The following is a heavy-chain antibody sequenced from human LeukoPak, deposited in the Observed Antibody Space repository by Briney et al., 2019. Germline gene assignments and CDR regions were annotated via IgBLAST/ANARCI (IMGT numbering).Heavy chain of an antibody. Sequence: ASVKVSCKASRYTFTGYYMHWVRQAPGQGLEWMGWINPNSGGTNYAQKFQGRVTMTRDTSISTAYMELSRLRSDDTAVYYCARAPITMVRGVILALDYWGQGTLVTVSS. CDR3: ARAPITMVRGVILALDY. J-gene: IGHJ4*02. D-gene: IGHD3-10*01. CDR2: INPNSGGT. V-gene: IGHV1-2*02. CDR1: RYTFTGYY.